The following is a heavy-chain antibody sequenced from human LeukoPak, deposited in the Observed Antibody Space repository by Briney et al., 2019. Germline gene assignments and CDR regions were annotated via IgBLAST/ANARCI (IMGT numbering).Heavy chain of an antibody. V-gene: IGHV3-23*01. CDR2: ISGSGGNT. CDR1: GFTFSSYA. CDR3: AKPSYCGGDCFSKH. Sequence: GGSLRLSCAASGFTFSSYAMSWVRQAPGKGLEWVSVISGSGGNTYYADSVKGRFTISRDNSKNTLCLQMNSLRAEDTAVYYCAKPSYCGGDCFSKHWGQGTLVTVSS. D-gene: IGHD2-21*02. J-gene: IGHJ1*01.